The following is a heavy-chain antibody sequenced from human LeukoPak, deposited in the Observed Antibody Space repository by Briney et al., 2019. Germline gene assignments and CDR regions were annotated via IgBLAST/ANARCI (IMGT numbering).Heavy chain of an antibody. D-gene: IGHD5-18*01. J-gene: IGHJ4*02. CDR2: IYYTGAT. CDR3: ARAGYSYGTGYYFDY. CDR1: GGSISTYY. V-gene: IGHV4-59*01. Sequence: SETLSLTCTVSGGSISTYYWSWIRLPPGKGLEWIGYIYYTGATYYNPSLKSRVTISLDTSKNHFSLKLSSVTAADAAVHYCARAGYSYGTGYYFDYWGQGALVTVSS.